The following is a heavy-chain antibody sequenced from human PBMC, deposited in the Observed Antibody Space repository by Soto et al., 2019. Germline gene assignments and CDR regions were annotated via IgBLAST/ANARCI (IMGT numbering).Heavy chain of an antibody. CDR3: ARDAYDFWSGLNWFDP. CDR2: INPNSGGT. J-gene: IGHJ5*02. V-gene: IGHV1-2*04. Sequence: QVQLVQSGAEVTKPGASVKVSCKASGYTFTGYYMHWVRQAPGQGLEWMGWINPNSGGTNYAQKFQGWVTMTRDTSISTAYMELSRLRSDDTAVYYCARDAYDFWSGLNWFDPWGQGTLVTVSS. D-gene: IGHD3-3*01. CDR1: GYTFTGYY.